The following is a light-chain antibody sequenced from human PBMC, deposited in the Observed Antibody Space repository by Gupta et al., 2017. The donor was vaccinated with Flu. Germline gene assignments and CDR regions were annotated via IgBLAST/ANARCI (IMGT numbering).Light chain of an antibody. V-gene: IGLV3-1*01. CDR2: QDI. J-gene: IGLJ1*01. Sequence: SYALPPPPSVSVSPGQTASISCSGDKLGEKYVCWYQQKPGQSPVLVIYQDIKRPAGIPGRFSGSNSGNTATLSMSVTQAGDEDDYYCQSWDSSTDVFGTGTKVTVL. CDR3: QSWDSSTDV. CDR1: KLGEKY.